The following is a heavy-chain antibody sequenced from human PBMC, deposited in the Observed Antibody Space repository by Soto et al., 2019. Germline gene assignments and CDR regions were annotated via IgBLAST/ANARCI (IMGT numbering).Heavy chain of an antibody. CDR1: GGSFSGYY. CDR3: ARRADGNYDYVWGSYRYPNGLKVNFDY. J-gene: IGHJ4*02. Sequence: KTSETLSLTCAVYGGSFSGYYWSWIRQPPGKGLEWIGEINHSGSTNYNPSLKSRVTISVDTSKNQFSLKLSSVTAADTAVYYCARRADGNYDYVWGSYRYPNGLKVNFDYWGQGTLVTVSS. D-gene: IGHD3-16*02. V-gene: IGHV4-34*01. CDR2: INHSGST.